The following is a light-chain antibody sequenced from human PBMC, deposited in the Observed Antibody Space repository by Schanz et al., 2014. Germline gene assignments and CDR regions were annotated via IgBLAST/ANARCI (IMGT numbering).Light chain of an antibody. Sequence: EIVLTQSPGTLSLSPGERASLSCRASQSVSSSCLAWYQQRPGQAPRLLIYGASSRATGIPDRFSGSGSGTDFTLTISRLEPEDLAVYYCHQYGSSPWTFGQGTKVEIK. CDR2: GAS. V-gene: IGKV3-20*01. CDR1: QSVSSSC. CDR3: HQYGSSPWT. J-gene: IGKJ1*01.